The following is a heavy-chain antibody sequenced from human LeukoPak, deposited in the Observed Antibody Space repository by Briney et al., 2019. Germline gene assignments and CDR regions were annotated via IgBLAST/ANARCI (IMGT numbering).Heavy chain of an antibody. CDR2: INHSGST. Sequence: SETLSLTCAVYGGSFSGYYWSWIRQPPGKGLEWIGEINHSGSTNYNPSLKSRVTISVDTSKNQFSLKLSSVTAADTAVYYCARDRSGPPAYYYYGMDVWGQGTTVTVSS. D-gene: IGHD3-10*01. J-gene: IGHJ6*02. CDR3: ARDRSGPPAYYYYGMDV. CDR1: GGSFSGYY. V-gene: IGHV4-34*01.